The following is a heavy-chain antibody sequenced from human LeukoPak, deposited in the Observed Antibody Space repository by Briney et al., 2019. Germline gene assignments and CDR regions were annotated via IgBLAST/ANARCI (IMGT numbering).Heavy chain of an antibody. J-gene: IGHJ5*02. D-gene: IGHD6-13*01. V-gene: IGHV3-48*04. CDR2: ISAGSSTT. CDR1: GFTFSTYS. Sequence: GGSLRLSCAASGFTFSTYSMNWVRQAPGKGLEWVSYISAGSSTTYYADSVKGRFTISRDNAKNSLYLQMNSLRSDDTAVYYCARDRGIAEADSFDPWGQGTLVTVSS. CDR3: ARDRGIAEADSFDP.